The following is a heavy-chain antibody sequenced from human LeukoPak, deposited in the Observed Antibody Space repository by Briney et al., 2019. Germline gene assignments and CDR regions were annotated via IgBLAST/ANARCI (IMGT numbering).Heavy chain of an antibody. CDR2: ISSSSSTI. CDR3: ARDFVADYYDSSGYVLS. Sequence: PGGSLRLSCAASGFTFSSYSMNWVRQAPGKGLEWVSYISSSSSTIYYADSVKGRFTISRDNAKNSLYLQMNSLRAEDTAVYYCARDFVADYYDSSGYVLSWGQGTLVTVSS. CDR1: GFTFSSYS. J-gene: IGHJ4*02. D-gene: IGHD3-22*01. V-gene: IGHV3-48*01.